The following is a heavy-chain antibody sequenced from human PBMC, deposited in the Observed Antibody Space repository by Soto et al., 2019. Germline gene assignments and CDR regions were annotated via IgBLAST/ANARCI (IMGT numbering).Heavy chain of an antibody. CDR1: GYSFTSYW. D-gene: IGHD6-13*01. CDR2: IYPGDSDT. Sequence: GESLKISCKGCGYSFTSYWIGWVRQMPGKGLEWMWIIYPGDSDTRYSPSFQGHVTISADKSISAADLQWSSLKASDTAMYYCARTRTLPGVAGAGPFHPHYYYHVTDVWGQGPTVTVSS. J-gene: IGHJ6*02. CDR3: ARTRTLPGVAGAGPFHPHYYYHVTDV. V-gene: IGHV5-51*01.